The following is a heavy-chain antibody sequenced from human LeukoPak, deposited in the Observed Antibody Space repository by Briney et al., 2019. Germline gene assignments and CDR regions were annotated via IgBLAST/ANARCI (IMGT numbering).Heavy chain of an antibody. V-gene: IGHV4-59*01. CDR1: GGSISSYY. CDR2: IYYSGST. J-gene: IGHJ4*02. Sequence: KTSETLSLTCTVSGGSISSYYWSWIRQPPGKGLEWIGYIYYSGSTNYNPSLKSRVTISVDTSKNQFSLKLSSVTAADTAVYYCARDQGYGDYYFDYWGQGTLVTVSS. D-gene: IGHD4-17*01. CDR3: ARDQGYGDYYFDY.